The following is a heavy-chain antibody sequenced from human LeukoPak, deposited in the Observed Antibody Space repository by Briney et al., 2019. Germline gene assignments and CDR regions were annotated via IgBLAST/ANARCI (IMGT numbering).Heavy chain of an antibody. CDR1: GGTFSSYA. D-gene: IGHD3-10*01. J-gene: IGHJ6*03. CDR3: ARTTVRGVSLEDMDV. Sequence: ASVKVSCKASGGTFSSYAISWVRQAPGQGLEWMGRIIPIFGTANYAQKFQGRVTITTDESTSTAYMELSSLRSEDTAVYYCARTTVRGVSLEDMDVWGKGTTVTVSS. V-gene: IGHV1-69*05. CDR2: IIPIFGTA.